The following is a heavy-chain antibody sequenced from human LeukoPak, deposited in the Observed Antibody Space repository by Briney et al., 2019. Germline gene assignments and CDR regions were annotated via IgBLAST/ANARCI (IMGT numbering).Heavy chain of an antibody. CDR1: GYSISSGYY. D-gene: IGHD4-23*01. CDR2: IYHSGST. CDR3: ARDYGGNLYFDY. J-gene: IGHJ4*02. V-gene: IGHV4-38-2*02. Sequence: SETLSLTCTVSGYSISSGYYWGWIRQPPGKGLEWIGSIYHSGSTYYNPSLKSRVTISVDTSKNQFSLKLSSVTAADTAVYYCARDYGGNLYFDYWGQGTLVTVSS.